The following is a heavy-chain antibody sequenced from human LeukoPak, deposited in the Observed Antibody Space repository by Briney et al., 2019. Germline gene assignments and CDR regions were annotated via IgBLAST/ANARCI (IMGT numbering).Heavy chain of an antibody. Sequence: KTGGSLRLSCATSGFTFTTYEMNWVRQAPGKGLEWVGRIKSKTDGGTTDYAAPVKGRFTISRDDSKNTLYLQMNSLKTEDTAVYYCTTDWALSSAHNHCSSTSCYSLGIAARLRDYWGQGTLVTVSS. CDR1: GFTFTTYE. V-gene: IGHV3-15*01. CDR3: TTDWALSSAHNHCSSTSCYSLGIAARLRDY. J-gene: IGHJ4*02. CDR2: IKSKTDGGTT. D-gene: IGHD2-2*01.